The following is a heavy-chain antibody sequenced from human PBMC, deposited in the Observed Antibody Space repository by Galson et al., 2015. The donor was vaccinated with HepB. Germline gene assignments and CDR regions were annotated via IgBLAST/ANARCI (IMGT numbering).Heavy chain of an antibody. D-gene: IGHD6-6*01. J-gene: IGHJ4*02. Sequence: SLRLSCAASGFTFSSYGMHWVRQAPGKGLEWVAVIWYDGSNKYYADSVKGRFTISRDNSKNTLYLQMNSLRAEDTAVYYCASGWQLGDFDYWGQGTLVTVSS. CDR2: IWYDGSNK. CDR3: ASGWQLGDFDY. V-gene: IGHV3-33*01. CDR1: GFTFSSYG.